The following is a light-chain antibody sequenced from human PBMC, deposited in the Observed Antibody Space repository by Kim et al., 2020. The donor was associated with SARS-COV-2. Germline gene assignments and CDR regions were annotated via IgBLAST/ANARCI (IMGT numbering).Light chain of an antibody. CDR2: GKN. J-gene: IGLJ3*02. CDR3: NSRDSSGNHHWV. V-gene: IGLV3-19*01. Sequence: SSELTQDPAVSVVLGQTVRITCQGDSLRSYYASWYQQKPGQAPVLVIYGKNNRPSGIPDRFSGSSSGNTASLTITGAQAEDEADYYCNSRDSSGNHHWVFGGGTKLTVL. CDR1: SLRSYY.